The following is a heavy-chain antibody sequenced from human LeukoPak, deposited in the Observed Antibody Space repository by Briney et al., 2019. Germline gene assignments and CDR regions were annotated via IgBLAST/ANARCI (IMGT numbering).Heavy chain of an antibody. V-gene: IGHV1-46*01. CDR3: ARSTSFSGRPLYCFDY. CDR2: IYPNDGST. Sequence: ASVKVSCKASGYTFTSYYMHWVRQAPGQGLEWMGIIYPNDGSTNYAQKFQDRVTMTRDTSTSTVYMYLSSLRSEDTAVYYCARSTSFSGRPLYCFDYWGQGTLVTVSS. J-gene: IGHJ4*02. D-gene: IGHD1-26*01. CDR1: GYTFTSYY.